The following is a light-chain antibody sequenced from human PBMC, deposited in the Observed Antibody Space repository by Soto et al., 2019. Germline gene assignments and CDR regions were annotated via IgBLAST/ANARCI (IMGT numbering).Light chain of an antibody. CDR2: KAS. V-gene: IGKV1-5*03. Sequence: DIQMTQSPSTLSASVGDRVTITCRASQSVSNWVAWYPQKPGKAPNLLIYKASSLQSGVPSRFSGRGSGTDFALPIRSLQPDDFATYYCQQYNNYWTYGQWTKVEIK. CDR1: QSVSNW. CDR3: QQYNNYWT. J-gene: IGKJ1*01.